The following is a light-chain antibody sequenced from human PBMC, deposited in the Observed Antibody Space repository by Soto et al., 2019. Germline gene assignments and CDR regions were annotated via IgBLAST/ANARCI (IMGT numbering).Light chain of an antibody. V-gene: IGKV3-11*01. J-gene: IGKJ5*01. CDR3: QKRSNWPPFT. CDR1: QSVSSY. Sequence: EIVLTQSPATPSLSPGERATLSCRARQSVSSYLAWYQQKPGQAPRLLIYDASNRATGIPARFSGSGSGTDFTLTISSLEPEDFAVYYCQKRSNWPPFTFGQGTRLEIK. CDR2: DAS.